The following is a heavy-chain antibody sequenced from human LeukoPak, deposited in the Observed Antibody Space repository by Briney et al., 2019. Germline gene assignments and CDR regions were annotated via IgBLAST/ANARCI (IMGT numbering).Heavy chain of an antibody. V-gene: IGHV1-69-2*01. CDR1: GYTFTDYY. D-gene: IGHD1-1*01. CDR3: ATDPTTPGHYYYMDV. Sequence: ASVKISCNVSGYTFTDYYMHWVQQAPGKGLEWMGLVDPEDGETVYAEKFQGRVAITADTSTDTAYMELSSLRSEDTAVYYCATDPTTPGHYYYMDVWGKGTTVTVSS. J-gene: IGHJ6*03. CDR2: VDPEDGET.